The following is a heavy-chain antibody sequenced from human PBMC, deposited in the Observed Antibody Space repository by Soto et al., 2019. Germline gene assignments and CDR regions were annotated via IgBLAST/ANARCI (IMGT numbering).Heavy chain of an antibody. CDR3: ARRHNYYYYMDV. CDR2: IYYSGST. J-gene: IGHJ6*03. V-gene: IGHV4-59*08. D-gene: IGHD2-21*01. CDR1: GGSISSYY. Sequence: SETLSLTCTVSGGSISSYYWSWIRQPPGKGLEWIWYIYYSGSTNYNPSLRSRVTISVDTSKNQFSLKLSSVTAADTAVYYCARRHNYYYYMDVWGKGTTVTVSS.